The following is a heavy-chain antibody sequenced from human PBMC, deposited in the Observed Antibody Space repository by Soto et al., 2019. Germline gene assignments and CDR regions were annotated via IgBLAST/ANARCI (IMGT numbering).Heavy chain of an antibody. CDR3: ARGITLPTPLDY. CDR1: GYTFTSYA. D-gene: IGHD1-20*01. CDR2: INAGNGNT. Sequence: GASVKVSCKASGYTFTSYAMHWVRPAPGQRLEWMGWINAGNGNTKYSQKFQGRVTITRDTTASTANMELSSLRFEDTAVYYCARGITLPTPLDYWGQGTLVTVSS. J-gene: IGHJ4*02. V-gene: IGHV1-3*01.